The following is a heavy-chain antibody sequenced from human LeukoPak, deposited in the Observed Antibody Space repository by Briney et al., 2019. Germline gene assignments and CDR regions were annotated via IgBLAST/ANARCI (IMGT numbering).Heavy chain of an antibody. Sequence: SETLSLTCTVSGGSISSYYWSWIRQPPGKGLEWIGYIYNSGSTNYNHSLKSRVTISEDMSNNQFSLKLSSVTAAGTAVYYCARALRLWGGNSGIAFDIWGKGTMVTVSS. CDR3: ARALRLWGGNSGIAFDI. D-gene: IGHD4-23*01. V-gene: IGHV4-59*01. CDR2: IYNSGST. CDR1: GGSISSYY. J-gene: IGHJ3*02.